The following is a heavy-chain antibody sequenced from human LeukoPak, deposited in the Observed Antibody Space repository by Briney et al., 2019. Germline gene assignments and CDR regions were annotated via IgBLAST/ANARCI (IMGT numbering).Heavy chain of an antibody. CDR2: IYHSGST. D-gene: IGHD6-25*01. J-gene: IGHJ2*01. CDR1: GGSISSSNW. CDR3: ARVRGIAAAYWYFDL. V-gene: IGHV4-4*02. Sequence: SETLSLTCAVSGGSISSSNWWSWVRQPPGKGLEWIGEIYHSGSTNYNPSLKSRVTISVDKSKNQFSLKLSSVTAADTAVYYCARVRGIAAAYWYFDLWGRGTLVTVSS.